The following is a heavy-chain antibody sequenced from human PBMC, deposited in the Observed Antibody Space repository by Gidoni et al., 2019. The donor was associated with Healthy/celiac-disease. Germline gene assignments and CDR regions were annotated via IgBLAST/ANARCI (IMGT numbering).Heavy chain of an antibody. D-gene: IGHD6-6*01. V-gene: IGHV4-61*02. CDR3: ARGSAARTFDY. CDR2: IYTSGST. J-gene: IGHJ4*02. CDR1: GGSISSGSYY. Sequence: QVQLQESGPGLVKPSQTLSLTCTVSGGSISSGSYYWSWIRQPAGKGLEWIVRIYTSGSTNYNPSLKSRVTISVDTSKNQFSLKLSSVTAADTAVYYCARGSAARTFDYWGQGTLVTVSS.